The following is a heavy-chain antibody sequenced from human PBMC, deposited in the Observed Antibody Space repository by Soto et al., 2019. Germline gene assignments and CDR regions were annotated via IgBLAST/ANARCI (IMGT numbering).Heavy chain of an antibody. CDR3: ARDRNSGCEEYYYYYGMDV. CDR2: IYYSGST. J-gene: IGHJ6*02. V-gene: IGHV4-61*01. Sequence: SETLSLTCTVSGGSVSSGSYYWSWIRQPPGKGLEWIGYIYYSGSTNYNPSLKSRVTISVDTSKNQFSLKLSSVTAADTAVYYCARDRNSGCEEYYYYYGMDVWGQGTTVTLSS. CDR1: GGSVSSGSYY. D-gene: IGHD5-12*01.